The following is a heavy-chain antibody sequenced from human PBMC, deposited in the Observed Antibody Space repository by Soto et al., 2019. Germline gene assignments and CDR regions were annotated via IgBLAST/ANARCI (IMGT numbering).Heavy chain of an antibody. CDR1: GGSISSSNW. CDR3: ASHSSHWPFFDF. Sequence: SETLSLTCAVSGGSISSSNWWSWVRQPPGKGLEWIGYIYYTGLSNSNPSLNSRVTMSVDTSKNQFSLKLSSVTAADTAVYYCASHSSHWPFFDFWGQGTLVTVSS. V-gene: IGHV4-4*02. D-gene: IGHD6-13*01. CDR2: IYYTGLS. J-gene: IGHJ4*02.